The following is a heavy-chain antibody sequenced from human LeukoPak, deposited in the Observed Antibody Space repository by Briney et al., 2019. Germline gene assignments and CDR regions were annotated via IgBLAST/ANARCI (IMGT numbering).Heavy chain of an antibody. CDR2: IYYSGST. V-gene: IGHV4-59*01. CDR3: ARVGYYDFWSASWDYYYYGMDV. Sequence: PSETLSLTCTVSGGSISSYYWSWIRQPPGKGLEWIGYIYYSGSTNYNPSLKSRVTISVDTSKNQFSLRLSSVTAADTAVYYCARVGYYDFWSASWDYYYYGMDVWGQGTTVTVSS. J-gene: IGHJ6*02. CDR1: GGSISSYY. D-gene: IGHD3-3*01.